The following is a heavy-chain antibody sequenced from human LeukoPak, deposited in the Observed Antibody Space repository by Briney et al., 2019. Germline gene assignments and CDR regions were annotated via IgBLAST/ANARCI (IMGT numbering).Heavy chain of an antibody. CDR2: IYTSGSS. CDR1: GGSISSYY. V-gene: IGHV4-4*07. D-gene: IGHD1-26*01. J-gene: IGHJ4*02. Sequence: PSETLSLTCIFSGGSISSYYWSWIRQPAGTGLEGIGLIYTSGSSIYNPSLHSRVTMSEDTRKNQLSLKLSSVTATDTTVYYWGAGFRWEQPGAAPFRSPYYFDYWGQGTLVTVSS. CDR3: GAGFRWEQPGAAPFRSPYYFDY.